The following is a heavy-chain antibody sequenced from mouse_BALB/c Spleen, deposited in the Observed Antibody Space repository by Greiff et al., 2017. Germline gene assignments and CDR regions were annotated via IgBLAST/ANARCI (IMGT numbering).Heavy chain of an antibody. Sequence: EVQRVESGGGLVQPGGSMKLSCVASGFTFSNYWMNWVRQSPEKGLEWVAEIRLKSNNYATHYAESVKGRFTISRDDSKSSVYLQMNNLRAEDTGIYYCTRQYGNYAWFAYWGQGTLVTGSA. CDR2: IRLKSNNYAT. CDR1: GFTFSNYW. D-gene: IGHD2-10*02. V-gene: IGHV6-6*02. J-gene: IGHJ3*01. CDR3: TRQYGNYAWFAY.